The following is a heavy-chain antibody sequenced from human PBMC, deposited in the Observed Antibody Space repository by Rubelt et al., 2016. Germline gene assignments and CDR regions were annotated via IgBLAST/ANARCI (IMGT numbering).Heavy chain of an antibody. CDR1: TSYW. V-gene: IGHV5-10-1*01. CDR2: IDPSDSYT. J-gene: IGHJ4*02. Sequence: TSYWISWVRQMPGKGLEWMGRIDPSDSYTNYSPSFQGHVTISADKSISTAYLQWRSLKASDTAMYYCAGNVGPRYCSSTSCYDYFDDWGQGTLVTVSA. D-gene: IGHD2-2*01. CDR3: AGNVGPRYCSSTSCYDYFDD.